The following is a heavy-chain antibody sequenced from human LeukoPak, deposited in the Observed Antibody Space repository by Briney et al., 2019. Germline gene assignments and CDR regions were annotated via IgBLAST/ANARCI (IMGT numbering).Heavy chain of an antibody. CDR1: GGTFSSYT. CDR2: IIPILGIA. CDR3: ARDILQGTFDY. J-gene: IGHJ4*02. V-gene: IGHV1-69*04. Sequence: ASVKVSCKASGGTFSSYTISWVRQAPGQGLEWMGRIIPILGIANYAQKFQGRATITADKSTSTAYMELSSLRSEDTAVYYCARDILQGTFDYWGQGTLVTVSS. D-gene: IGHD3-10*01.